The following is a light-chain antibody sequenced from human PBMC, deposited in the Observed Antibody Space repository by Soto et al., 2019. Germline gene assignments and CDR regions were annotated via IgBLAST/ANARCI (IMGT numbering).Light chain of an antibody. V-gene: IGKV3-20*01. Sequence: GRRFLIPRERANLSCRASQSVSSNLAWYQQKPGQAPRLLIYGASSRATGIPDRFSGSGSGTDFTLTISRLEPEDFAVYYCQQYGSSSWTFGQGTKV. J-gene: IGKJ1*01. CDR3: QQYGSSSWT. CDR1: QSVSSN. CDR2: GAS.